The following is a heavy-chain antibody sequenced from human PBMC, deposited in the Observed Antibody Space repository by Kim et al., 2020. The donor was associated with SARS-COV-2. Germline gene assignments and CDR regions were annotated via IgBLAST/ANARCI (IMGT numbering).Heavy chain of an antibody. CDR3: AASGRSTTQFDY. J-gene: IGHJ4*02. Sequence: SVKVSCKASGSTFIPSAVQWVRQARGQRPEWIGWIVVGSGSTNRAQKFQERVTLTRDMSTGTAYMELSSLTSEDTAVYYCAASGRSTTQFDYWGQGTLVTVSS. CDR2: IVVGSGST. V-gene: IGHV1-58*01. D-gene: IGHD6-13*01. CDR1: GSTFIPSA.